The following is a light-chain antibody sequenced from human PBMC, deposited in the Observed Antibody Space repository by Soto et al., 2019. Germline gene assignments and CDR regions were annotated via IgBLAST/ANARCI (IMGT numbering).Light chain of an antibody. CDR3: CSYAGSGSYV. CDR2: EGS. Sequence: QSALTQPASVSGSPGQSVTISCTGTSSDVGSYNFVSWYQQHPGKAPKLMLYEGSKRPSGVSNRFSGSKSGNTASLTVSGLQAEDEADYYCCSYAGSGSYVFGTGTKLTVL. CDR1: SSDVGSYNF. J-gene: IGLJ1*01. V-gene: IGLV2-23*01.